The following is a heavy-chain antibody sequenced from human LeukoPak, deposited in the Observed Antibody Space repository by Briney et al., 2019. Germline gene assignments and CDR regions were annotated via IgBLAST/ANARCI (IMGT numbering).Heavy chain of an antibody. CDR1: GFTLSRYS. CDR2: ISSSSSTI. D-gene: IGHD5-12*01. J-gene: IGHJ4*02. CDR3: ARDLKRGYSGYGPVV. V-gene: IGHV3-48*01. Sequence: GGSLRLSCAASGFTLSRYSMNCVRQAPGKGLEWVPYISSSSSTIYYADSVKGRFTISRDNAKNSLYLQMNSLRAEDTAVYYCARDLKRGYSGYGPVVWGQGTLVTVSS.